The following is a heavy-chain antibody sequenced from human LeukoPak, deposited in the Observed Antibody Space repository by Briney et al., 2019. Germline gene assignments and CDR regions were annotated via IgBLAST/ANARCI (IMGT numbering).Heavy chain of an antibody. CDR1: GFTFSSYW. J-gene: IGHJ4*02. D-gene: IGHD1-26*01. V-gene: IGHV3-7*01. CDR3: ARVPGGSYCEGRGEY. Sequence: PGGSLRLSCAASGFTFSSYWMSWVRQAPGKGLEWVANIKQDGSEKYYVDSVKGRFTISRDSAKNSLYLQMNSLRAEDTAVYYCARVPGGSYCEGRGEYWGQGTLVIVSS. CDR2: IKQDGSEK.